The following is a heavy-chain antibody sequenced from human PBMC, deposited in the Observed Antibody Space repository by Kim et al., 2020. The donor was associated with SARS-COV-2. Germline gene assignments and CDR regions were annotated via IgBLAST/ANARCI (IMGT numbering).Heavy chain of an antibody. CDR2: ISDSGGST. Sequence: GGSLRLSCAASGFAFSTYAMSWVRQAPGKGLEWVSSISDSGGSTSYADSVKGQFTVSRENSKNTLYLQMNSLRVEDTAVYYCATRSEGRNFDNWGQGTLVTVSS. D-gene: IGHD6-6*01. J-gene: IGHJ4*02. V-gene: IGHV3-23*01. CDR1: GFAFSTYA. CDR3: ATRSEGRNFDN.